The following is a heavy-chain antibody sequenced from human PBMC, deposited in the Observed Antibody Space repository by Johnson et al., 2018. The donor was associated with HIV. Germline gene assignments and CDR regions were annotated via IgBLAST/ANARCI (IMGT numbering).Heavy chain of an antibody. J-gene: IGHJ3*02. CDR2: ISSSGGTI. D-gene: IGHD3-22*01. Sequence: QVQLVESGGGVVQPGGSLRLSCAASRFTFSDYYMSWIRQTPGKGLEWVSYISSSGGTIYYADSVKGRFSISRDNAKNSLYLQMNSLRAEDTAVYYCARDRGYWDAFDIWGQGTMVIVSS. CDR1: RFTFSDYY. CDR3: ARDRGYWDAFDI. V-gene: IGHV3-11*04.